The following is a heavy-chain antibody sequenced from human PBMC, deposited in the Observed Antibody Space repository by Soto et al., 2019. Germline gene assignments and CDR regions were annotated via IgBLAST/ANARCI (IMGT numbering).Heavy chain of an antibody. CDR2: IHYSGTP. CDR3: ARHWIAGSSIP. J-gene: IGHJ5*02. D-gene: IGHD2-21*01. CDR1: GDSISSSSQY. V-gene: IGHV4-39*01. Sequence: SETLSLTCSVSGDSISSSSQYWGWIRQPPGKGLEWIGSIHYSGTPYYNPSLKSRVTIFVDTSKNQLSLKLSSVTAADTAVYYCARHWIAGSSIPWGQGTLVTVSS.